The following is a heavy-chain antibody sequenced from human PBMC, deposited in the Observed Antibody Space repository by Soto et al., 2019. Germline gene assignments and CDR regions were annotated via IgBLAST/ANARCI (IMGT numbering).Heavy chain of an antibody. CDR1: GYSFSTYW. D-gene: IGHD1-26*01. V-gene: IGHV5-51*01. J-gene: IGHJ3*02. CDR2: IYPADSGS. Sequence: GESLKISCKASGYSFSTYWIGWVRQMPGKGLEWMGIIYPADSGSRYSPSFHSQVTMSADKSISTAYLKWSSLQASDTAIYYWARHGPRGSDSPYHAFDIWGQGTLVTVSS. CDR3: ARHGPRGSDSPYHAFDI.